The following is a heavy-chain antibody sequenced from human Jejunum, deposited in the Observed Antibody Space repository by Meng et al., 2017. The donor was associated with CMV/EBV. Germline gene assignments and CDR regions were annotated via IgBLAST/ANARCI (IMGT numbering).Heavy chain of an antibody. CDR1: GASISSYS. J-gene: IGHJ4*02. V-gene: IGHV4-59*01. CDR3: ARGPPRLGFEH. Sequence: CTVSGASISSYSWSWIRQPPGKGLEWIGYIYYSGSTKYNPSLKSRVTISVDTSKNQFSLKLSSVTAADTAVYYCARGPPRLGFEHWGQGTLVTVSS. CDR2: IYYSGST.